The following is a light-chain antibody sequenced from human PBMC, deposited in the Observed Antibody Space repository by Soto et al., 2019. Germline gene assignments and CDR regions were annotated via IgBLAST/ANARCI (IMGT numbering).Light chain of an antibody. J-gene: IGLJ1*01. CDR3: SSYTTTDPDV. CDR1: SSDVGAYDF. Sequence: QSALTQPASASGSPGQSITISCTGTSSDVGAYDFVSWYQQHPGKAPKYLIYEVSNRPSGVSDRFSGSKSGTTASLTISGLQAEDEADYYCSSYTTTDPDVFGTGTKLTVL. CDR2: EVS. V-gene: IGLV2-14*01.